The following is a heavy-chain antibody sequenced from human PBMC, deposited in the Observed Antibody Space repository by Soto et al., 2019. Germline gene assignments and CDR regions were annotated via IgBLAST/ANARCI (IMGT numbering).Heavy chain of an antibody. CDR1: GFTFSSYG. CDR2: IWYDGSNK. Sequence: PRLSCAASGFTFSSYGMHWVRQAPGKGLEWVAVIWYDGSNKYYADSVKGRFTISRDNSKNTLYLQMNSLRAEDTAVYYCARDHHYYYYIDGWGKGTTDTGSS. J-gene: IGHJ6*03. CDR3: ARDHHYYYYIDG. V-gene: IGHV3-33*01.